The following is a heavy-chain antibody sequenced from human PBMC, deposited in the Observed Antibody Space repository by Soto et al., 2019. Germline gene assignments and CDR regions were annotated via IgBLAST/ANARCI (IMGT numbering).Heavy chain of an antibody. J-gene: IGHJ4*01. CDR3: ARGRGSTPMGNYFDY. CDR2: IYYSGST. CDR1: GGTIRSGGCR. D-gene: IGHD3-10*01. V-gene: IGHV4-31*03. Sequence: SVMLRLTCTVAGGTIRSGGCRRIWNHQHPGKGLEWIGYIYYSGSTYYNPSLKSRVTISVDTSKSQFSLKLRSVTAADTAVYFCARGRGSTPMGNYFDYWCPATLV.